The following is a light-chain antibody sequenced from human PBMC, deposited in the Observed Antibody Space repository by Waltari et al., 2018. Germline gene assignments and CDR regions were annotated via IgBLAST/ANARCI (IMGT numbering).Light chain of an antibody. CDR3: QHYDGVPPWT. Sequence: DIQMTQSPSSLSASVGDRVTITCQASRDINNYLNWYQQKQGKAPKPLIYDASTLETGVPSRFSGSGSGTDFVFTISRLQPEDIATYYCQHYDGVPPWTFGQGTRVDFK. CDR2: DAS. J-gene: IGKJ1*01. CDR1: RDINNY. V-gene: IGKV1-33*01.